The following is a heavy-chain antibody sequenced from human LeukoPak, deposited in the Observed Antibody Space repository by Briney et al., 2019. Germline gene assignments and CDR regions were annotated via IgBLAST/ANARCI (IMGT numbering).Heavy chain of an antibody. D-gene: IGHD3-16*02. CDR3: ARHRTASDY. V-gene: IGHV3-20*04. Sequence: GGSLRLSCTASGFKFDDYGMTWVRQAPGKGLEWVSDINWNGDSRGYAHSVRGRFTIYRDNSKNSLYLQVTSLRAEDTAVYYCARHRTASDYWGQGTLVTVSS. CDR1: GFKFDDYG. CDR2: INWNGDSR. J-gene: IGHJ4*02.